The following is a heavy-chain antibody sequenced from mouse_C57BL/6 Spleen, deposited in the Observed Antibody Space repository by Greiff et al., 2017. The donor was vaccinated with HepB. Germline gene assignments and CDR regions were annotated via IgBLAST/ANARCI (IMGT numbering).Heavy chain of an antibody. CDR3: ARSGYGSRHYAMDY. Sequence: EVKLMESGPELVKPGASVKISCKASGYSFTDYNMNWVKQSNGKSLEWIGVINPNYGTTSYNQKFKGKATLTVDQSSSTAYMQLNSLTSEDSAVYYCARSGYGSRHYAMDYWGQGTSVTVSS. CDR2: INPNYGTT. V-gene: IGHV1-39*01. CDR1: GYSFTDYN. J-gene: IGHJ4*01. D-gene: IGHD2-10*02.